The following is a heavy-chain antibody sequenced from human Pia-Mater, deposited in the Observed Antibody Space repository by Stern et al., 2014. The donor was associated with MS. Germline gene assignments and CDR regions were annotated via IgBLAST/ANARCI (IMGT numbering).Heavy chain of an antibody. J-gene: IGHJ6*02. CDR1: GGTFNVYA. V-gene: IGHV1-69*01. CDR2: IIPIFGTA. D-gene: IGHD3-9*01. CDR3: ARDGRHTDNYGLDV. Sequence: VQLVESGAEVKKPGSSVKVSCKASGGTFNVYAINWLRQAPGQGLEWMGGIIPIFGTANYAQKFQGRVTITADESTRTSSMQLSSLRYDDTAVYYCARDGRHTDNYGLDVWGQGTTFTVSS.